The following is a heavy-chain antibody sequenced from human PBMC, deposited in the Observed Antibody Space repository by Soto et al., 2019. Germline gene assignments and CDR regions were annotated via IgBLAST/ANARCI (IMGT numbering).Heavy chain of an antibody. D-gene: IGHD3-10*01. Sequence: QVQLVQSGAEMKKPGSSVKVSCQSSGGTFNTYAMNWVRQAPGQGPEWMGDISPMFGAANYAPKFQGRVTITADESTGTSYMQLSSLTSEDTALYFCAREVQVHTPAFVYWGQGTRVTVS. CDR3: AREVQVHTPAFVY. CDR1: GGTFNTYA. V-gene: IGHV1-69*19. J-gene: IGHJ4*02. CDR2: ISPMFGAA.